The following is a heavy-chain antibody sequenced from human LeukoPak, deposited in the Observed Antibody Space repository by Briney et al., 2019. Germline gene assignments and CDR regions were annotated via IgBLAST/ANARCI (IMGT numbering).Heavy chain of an antibody. D-gene: IGHD3-3*01. Sequence: ASVKVSCKASGYTFTGYYMHWVRQAPGQGLEWMGIINPSGGSTSYAQKFQGRVTMTRDTSTSTVYMELSSLRSEDTAVYYSARSNLEAGAAFDTWAKGQWSPSLQ. CDR2: INPSGGST. CDR3: ARSNLEAGAAFDT. CDR1: GYTFTGYY. V-gene: IGHV1-46*01. J-gene: IGHJ3*02.